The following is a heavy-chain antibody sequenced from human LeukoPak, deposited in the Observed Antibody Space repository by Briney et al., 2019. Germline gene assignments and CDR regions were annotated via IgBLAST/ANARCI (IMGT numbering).Heavy chain of an antibody. CDR2: IYYSGSA. V-gene: IGHV4-61*01. D-gene: IGHD2-2*03. J-gene: IGHJ4*02. Sequence: PSETLSLTCTVSGGSVSSGSYYWSWIRQPPGTGLEWIGYIYYSGSANYNPSLKSRVTISVDTSKNQFSLKLSSVTAADTAVYYCARDIGYCSSTSCYGPSFYFDYWGQGTLVTVSS. CDR3: ARDIGYCSSTSCYGPSFYFDY. CDR1: GGSVSSGSYY.